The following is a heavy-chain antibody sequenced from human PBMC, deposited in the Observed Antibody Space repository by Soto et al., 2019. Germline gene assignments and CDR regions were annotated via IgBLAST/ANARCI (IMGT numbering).Heavy chain of an antibody. CDR1: GFTVSSNY. V-gene: IGHV3-53*04. CDR3: ARAHADFWRGYYRPYYFDY. J-gene: IGHJ4*02. Sequence: PGGSLRLSCAASGFTVSSNYMSWVRQAPGKGLEWVSVIYSGGSTYYADSVKGRFTISRHNSKNTLYLQMNSLRAEDTAVYYCARAHADFWRGYYRPYYFDYGGQGTLVPVSS. D-gene: IGHD3-3*01. CDR2: IYSGGST.